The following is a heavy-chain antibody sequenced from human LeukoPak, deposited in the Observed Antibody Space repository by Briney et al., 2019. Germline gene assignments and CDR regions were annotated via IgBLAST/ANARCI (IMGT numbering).Heavy chain of an antibody. V-gene: IGHV3-23*01. J-gene: IGHJ5*02. CDR3: AKGARRLLNWFDA. D-gene: IGHD1-26*01. Sequence: GGSLRLSCAAPGFTFSSYGMTWVRQAPGKGLECVSFISGDAGSGGGRSTYYAESVKGRFTISRDNSKNTLYLQMDSLRAEDTAKYYCAKGARRLLNWFDAWGQGTLVTVSS. CDR1: GFTFSSYG. CDR2: ISGDAGSGGGRST.